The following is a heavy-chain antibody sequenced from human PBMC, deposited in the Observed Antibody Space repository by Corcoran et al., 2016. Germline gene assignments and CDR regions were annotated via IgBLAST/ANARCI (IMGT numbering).Heavy chain of an antibody. D-gene: IGHD1-1*01. J-gene: IGHJ4*02. CDR3: ATGLIGTSVDD. CDR2: IRSTPDGGTT. Sequence: EVQLVESGGGLVKPGGSLRLSCAASGFTFSNAWMNWVRQAPGKGLEWVGRIRSTPDGGTTDYAAPVKGRCTISKDDSKTTLYPQMNSLKTEDTAVYYCATGLIGTSVDDWGQGTLVTVSS. CDR1: GFTFSNAW. V-gene: IGHV3-15*01.